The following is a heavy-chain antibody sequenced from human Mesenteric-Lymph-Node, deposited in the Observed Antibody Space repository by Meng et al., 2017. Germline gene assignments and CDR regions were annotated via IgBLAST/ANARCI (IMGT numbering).Heavy chain of an antibody. CDR1: GFTFSDYY. D-gene: IGHD3-22*01. CDR3: ARDYYDSSVFSDAFDI. CDR2: ISSSGSTT. V-gene: IGHV3-11*01. J-gene: IGHJ3*02. Sequence: GGSLRLSCAASGFTFSDYYMSWIRQAPGKGLEWVSYISSSGSTTYYADSVKGRFTISRDNAKNSLYLQMNSLRAEDTAVYYCARDYYDSSVFSDAFDIWGQGTMVTVSS.